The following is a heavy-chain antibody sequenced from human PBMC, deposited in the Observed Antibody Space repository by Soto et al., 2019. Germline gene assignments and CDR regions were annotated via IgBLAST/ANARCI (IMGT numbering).Heavy chain of an antibody. Sequence: EVQLVESGGGLGQPGGSLRLSCAASGLTFSTYWMHWVRQAPGKGLVWVSRINSDGSRTNSADSVKGRFTTFRDNAKNTVYLQLNSLTADDTAVYFCATVATGIYVWFDPWGQGTLVTVSS. CDR3: ATVATGIYVWFDP. D-gene: IGHD1-26*01. V-gene: IGHV3-74*01. J-gene: IGHJ5*02. CDR2: INSDGSRT. CDR1: GLTFSTYW.